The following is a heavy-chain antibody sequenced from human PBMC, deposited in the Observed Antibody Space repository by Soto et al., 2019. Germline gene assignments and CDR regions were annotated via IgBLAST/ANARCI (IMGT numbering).Heavy chain of an antibody. V-gene: IGHV3-23*01. CDR2: ISGSGGST. J-gene: IGHJ4*02. D-gene: IGHD2-2*01. Sequence: EVQLLESGGGLVQPGGSLRLSCAASGFTFSSYAMSWVRQAPGKGLEWVSAISGSGGSTYYADSVKGRFTISRDTSKKTLYLQMSSLRAEDTAVYYCAKDKAVVVPAATDYWGQGTMVTVSS. CDR1: GFTFSSYA. CDR3: AKDKAVVVPAATDY.